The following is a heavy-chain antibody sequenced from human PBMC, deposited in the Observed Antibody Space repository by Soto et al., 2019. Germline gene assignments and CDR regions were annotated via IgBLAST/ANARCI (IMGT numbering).Heavy chain of an antibody. V-gene: IGHV1-69*13. CDR3: ASHYDFWSGSFHRSSYFDY. J-gene: IGHJ4*02. Sequence: SVKVSCKASGGTFSSYAISWVRQAPGQGLEWVGGIIPIFGTANYAQKFQGRVTITADESTSTAYMELSSLRSEDTAVYYCASHYDFWSGSFHRSSYFDYWGQGTLVTVSS. D-gene: IGHD3-3*01. CDR1: GGTFSSYA. CDR2: IIPIFGTA.